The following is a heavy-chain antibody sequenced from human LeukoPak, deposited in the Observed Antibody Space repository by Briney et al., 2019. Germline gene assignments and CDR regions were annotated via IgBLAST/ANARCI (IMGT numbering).Heavy chain of an antibody. J-gene: IGHJ6*04. D-gene: IGHD4-23*01. CDR3: ARVPELDHGGGIDV. Sequence: GASVKVSCKASGYTFTSYGISWVRHAPGQGLEWMGWISAYNGNTNYAQKLQGRVTMTTDTSTSTAYMELRSLRSDDTAVYYCARVPELDHGGGIDVWGKGTTVTVSS. CDR2: ISAYNGNT. CDR1: GYTFTSYG. V-gene: IGHV1-18*04.